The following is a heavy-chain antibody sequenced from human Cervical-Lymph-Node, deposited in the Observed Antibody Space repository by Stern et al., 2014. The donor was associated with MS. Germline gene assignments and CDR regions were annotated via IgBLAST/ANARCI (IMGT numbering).Heavy chain of an antibody. J-gene: IGHJ3*02. CDR3: ARGLLGSENAFDI. V-gene: IGHV1-18*01. D-gene: IGHD2-15*01. CDR2: ISSYNGNT. Sequence: VQLVQYGAEVKKPGASVKVSCKASGYTFTSDGISWVRRGHGKGLGGMGCISSYNGNTNYAQKLQGRVTMTTDTSTSTAYMDLRILRSDDTAVYYCARGLLGSENAFDIWGQGTMVTVSS. CDR1: GYTFTSDG.